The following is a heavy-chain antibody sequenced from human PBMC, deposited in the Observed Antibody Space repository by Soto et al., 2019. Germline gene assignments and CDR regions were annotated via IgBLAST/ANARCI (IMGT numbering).Heavy chain of an antibody. CDR1: GFTFSSYS. V-gene: IGHV3-21*01. D-gene: IGHD2-2*01. CDR2: ISSSSSYI. Sequence: PGGSLRLSCAASGFTFSSYSMNWVRQAPGKGLEWVSSISSSSSYIYYADSVKGRFTISRDNAKNSLYLQMNSLRDEDTAVYYCARDHCSSTSCSDDAFDIWGQGTMVTVSS. CDR3: ARDHCSSTSCSDDAFDI. J-gene: IGHJ3*02.